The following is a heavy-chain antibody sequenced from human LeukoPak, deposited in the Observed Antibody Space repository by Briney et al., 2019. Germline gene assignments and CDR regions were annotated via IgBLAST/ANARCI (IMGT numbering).Heavy chain of an antibody. D-gene: IGHD2-8*02. Sequence: SVKVSCKVSGGTFTNYPINWVRQAPGQGLEWMGEIIPLFGTTNFAQNFQGRITISADESTSTAYMELSSLRSEDTAMYYCAGLVESLANGFDFWGQGTMVTVS. J-gene: IGHJ3*01. CDR2: IIPLFGTT. CDR1: GGTFTNYP. V-gene: IGHV1-69*13. CDR3: AGLVESLANGFDF.